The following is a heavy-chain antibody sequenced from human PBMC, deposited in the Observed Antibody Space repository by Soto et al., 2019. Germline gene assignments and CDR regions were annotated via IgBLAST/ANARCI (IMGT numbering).Heavy chain of an antibody. CDR1: GDSVSSNSAA. J-gene: IGHJ5*02. CDR2: TYYRSKWYN. D-gene: IGHD6-13*01. CDR3: ARETRPYSSSWFDP. Sequence: QTLSLTCAISGDSVSSNSAAWDWIRQFPSRGLEWLGRTYYRSKWYNDYAVSVKSRITINPDTSKNQFSLQLNSVTPEDTAVYYCARETRPYSSSWFDPWGQGTLVTVSS. V-gene: IGHV6-1*01.